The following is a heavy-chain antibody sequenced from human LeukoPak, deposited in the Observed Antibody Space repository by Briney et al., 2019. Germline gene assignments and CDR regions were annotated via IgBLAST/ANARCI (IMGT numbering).Heavy chain of an antibody. V-gene: IGHV1-18*01. CDR1: GYTFTSYG. CDR3: ARDLVWDGGSYEIYFDY. J-gene: IGHJ4*02. CDR2: ISAYNGNT. Sequence: WASVKVSCKASGYTFTSYGISWVRQAPGQGLEWMGWISAYNGNTNYAQKLQGRVTMTTDTSTSTAYMELRSLRSDDTAVYYCARDLVWDGGSYEIYFDYWGQGTLVTVSS. D-gene: IGHD1-26*01.